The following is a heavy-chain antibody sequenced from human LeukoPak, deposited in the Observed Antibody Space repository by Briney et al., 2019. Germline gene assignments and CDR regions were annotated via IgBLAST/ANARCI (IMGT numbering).Heavy chain of an antibody. D-gene: IGHD3-9*01. CDR3: ARLPTGYPNWFDA. V-gene: IGHV4-39*01. CDR1: GGSLNFKTNS. Sequence: PETLSLTCTVSGGSLNFKTNSWAWVRQPPGRSLEWIGAVHFSGDIYYNPSVMSRVTISVDRSKNQYFLRLNSLTATDTAIYYCARLPTGYPNWFDAWGRGILVTVSS. CDR2: VHFSGDI. J-gene: IGHJ5*02.